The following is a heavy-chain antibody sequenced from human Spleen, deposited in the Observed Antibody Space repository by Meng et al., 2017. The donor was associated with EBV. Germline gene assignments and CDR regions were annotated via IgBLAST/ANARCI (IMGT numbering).Heavy chain of an antibody. V-gene: IGHV4-30-4*01. CDR1: GGSVSSIGYS. Sequence: QLRVQQAVPGLVKPSQTLSLPCDVSGGSVSSIGYSWSWIRQSPGKGLEFIGYIYYSGSTYYAPSLQSRVTISIDKSKNQFSLKLRSVTAADTALYYCARDFGAPTNLFFDLWGQGALVTVSP. CDR2: IYYSGST. D-gene: IGHD5-24*01. J-gene: IGHJ4*02. CDR3: ARDFGAPTNLFFDL.